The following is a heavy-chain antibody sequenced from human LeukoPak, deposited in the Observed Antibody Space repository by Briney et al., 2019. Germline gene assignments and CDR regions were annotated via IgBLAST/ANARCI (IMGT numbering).Heavy chain of an antibody. CDR2: INPNSGGT. CDR3: ARDMIIMVRGVPYGVDV. V-gene: IGHV1-2*06. CDR1: GYTFTDYY. D-gene: IGHD3-10*01. Sequence: ASVKVSCKASGYTFTDYYMHWVRQAPGEGLEWMARINPNSGGTNYAQKFQGRVTMTRDTSISTAYMELNRLSSDDTAVYYCARDMIIMVRGVPYGVDVWGQGTPVTVSS. J-gene: IGHJ6*02.